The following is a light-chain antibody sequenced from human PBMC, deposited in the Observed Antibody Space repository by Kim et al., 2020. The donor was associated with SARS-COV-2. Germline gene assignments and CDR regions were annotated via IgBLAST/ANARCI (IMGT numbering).Light chain of an antibody. Sequence: EIVMTQSPATLSVSPGDRATLSCRASQSVSSNLAWYQQKPGQAPRLLIYGASTRATGIPARFSGSGSGTEFTLTISSLQSEDFAVYYCQHYNNWPLTFGGGTKVEI. V-gene: IGKV3-15*01. CDR1: QSVSSN. J-gene: IGKJ4*01. CDR2: GAS. CDR3: QHYNNWPLT.